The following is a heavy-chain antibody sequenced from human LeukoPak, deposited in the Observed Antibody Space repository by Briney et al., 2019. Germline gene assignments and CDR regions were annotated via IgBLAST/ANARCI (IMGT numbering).Heavy chain of an antibody. D-gene: IGHD3-10*01. CDR1: GGSFSGYS. CDR3: ARGVDYYGV. J-gene: IGHJ4*02. V-gene: IGHV4-34*01. Sequence: SETLSLTCAVYGGSFSGYSWNWIRQPPVKGLERIGEINHSGGTNYNPSLKSRVTISVDTSKKQFSLKLSSVTAADTAVYYRARGVDYYGVWGQGTLVTVSS. CDR2: INHSGGT.